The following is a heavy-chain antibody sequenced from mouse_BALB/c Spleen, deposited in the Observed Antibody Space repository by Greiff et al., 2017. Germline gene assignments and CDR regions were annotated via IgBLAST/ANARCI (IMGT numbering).Heavy chain of an antibody. D-gene: IGHD2-4*01. V-gene: IGHV1-5*01. CDR2: IYPGNSDT. CDR3: TRGSTMSRLFDY. J-gene: IGHJ2*01. Sequence: EVQLQQSGTVLARPGASVKMSCKASGFSFTSYWMHWVKQRPGQGLEWIGAIYPGNSDTSYNQKFKGKAKLTAVTSASTAYMELSSLTNEDSAVYYCTRGSTMSRLFDYWGQGTTLTVSA. CDR1: GFSFTSYW.